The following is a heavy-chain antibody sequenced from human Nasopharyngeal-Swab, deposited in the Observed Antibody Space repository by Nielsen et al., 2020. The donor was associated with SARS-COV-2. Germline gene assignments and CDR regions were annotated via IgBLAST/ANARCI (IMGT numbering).Heavy chain of an antibody. Sequence: SETLSLTCAVYGGSFSGYYWSWIRQPPGKGLEWIGEINHSGSTDYSPSLKSRVTIPVDTSKNQFSLKLSSVTAADTAVYYCARGNGAFDYWGQGTLVTVSS. J-gene: IGHJ4*02. CDR3: ARGNGAFDY. CDR2: INHSGST. V-gene: IGHV4-34*01. D-gene: IGHD4-17*01. CDR1: GGSFSGYY.